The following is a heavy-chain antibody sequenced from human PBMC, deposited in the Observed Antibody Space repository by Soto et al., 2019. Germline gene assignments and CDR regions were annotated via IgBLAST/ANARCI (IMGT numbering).Heavy chain of an antibody. CDR2: IYYSGST. J-gene: IGHJ5*02. V-gene: IGHV4-39*01. CDR3: ARCIAAAGTWWFDP. Sequence: PSETLSLTCTVSGGSISSSSYYWGWIRQPPGKGLEWIGSIYYSGSTYYNPSLKSRVTISVDTSKNQFSLKLSPVTAADTAVYYCARCIAAAGTWWFDPWGQGTLVTVSS. D-gene: IGHD6-13*01. CDR1: GGSISSSSYY.